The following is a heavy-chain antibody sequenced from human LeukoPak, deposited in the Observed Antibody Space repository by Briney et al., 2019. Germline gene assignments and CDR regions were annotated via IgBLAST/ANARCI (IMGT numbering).Heavy chain of an antibody. J-gene: IGHJ4*02. CDR2: INPNSGGT. CDR3: APYYYDSSGYYYYFDY. CDR1: GYTFTGYY. Sequence: GASVKVSCKASGYTFTGYYMHWVRQAPGQGLEWMGWINPNSGGTNYAQKFQGRVTMTRDTSISTAYMELSRLRSDDTAVYYCAPYYYDSSGYYYYFDYWGQGTLVTVSS. D-gene: IGHD3-22*01. V-gene: IGHV1-2*02.